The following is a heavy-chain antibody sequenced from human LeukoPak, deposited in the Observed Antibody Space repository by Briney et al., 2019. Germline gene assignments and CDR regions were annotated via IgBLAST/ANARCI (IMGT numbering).Heavy chain of an antibody. CDR1: GGSISSGDFY. J-gene: IGHJ4*02. CDR3: ARFTAVTGHYEIDY. CDR2: ILYSGST. Sequence: QVQLQESGPGLVKPSQTLSLTCAVSGGSISSGDFYWSWIRQHPGKGLEWIGFILYSGSTYYNPSLKTRVTISLDTSKTQFSLKLTSVTAADTAVYYCARFTAVTGHYEIDYWGRGALVTVSS. D-gene: IGHD3-9*01. V-gene: IGHV4-31*11.